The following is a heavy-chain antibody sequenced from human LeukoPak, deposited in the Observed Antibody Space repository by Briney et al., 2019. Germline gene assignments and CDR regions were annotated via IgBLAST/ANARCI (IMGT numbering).Heavy chain of an antibody. CDR3: TTRSPARYCSDGACYSSADY. CDR2: ISGSGGST. Sequence: GGSLRLSCAASGFTFGSYAMSWVRQAPGKGLEWVSTISGSGGSTYYADSVKGRFTISRDNSKNTLYLQMNSLRAEDTAMYYCTTRSPARYCSDGACYSSADYWGQGTLVTVSS. J-gene: IGHJ4*02. CDR1: GFTFGSYA. D-gene: IGHD2-15*01. V-gene: IGHV3-23*01.